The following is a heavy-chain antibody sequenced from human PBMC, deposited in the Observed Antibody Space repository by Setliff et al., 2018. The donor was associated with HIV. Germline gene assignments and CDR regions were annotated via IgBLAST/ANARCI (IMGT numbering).Heavy chain of an antibody. CDR3: ARELGASPHDVFDI. CDR2: IYASDTSGST. V-gene: IGHV4-61*09. CDR1: GGSITTGSYY. D-gene: IGHD3-16*01. Sequence: SETLSLTCTVSGGSITTGSYYWSWIRQPAGQGLEWIGHIYASDTSGSTNYNPSLKSRVTISVDTSKSQFSLKLNSVTAADTAVYYCARELGASPHDVFDIWGQGTMVTVSS. J-gene: IGHJ3*02.